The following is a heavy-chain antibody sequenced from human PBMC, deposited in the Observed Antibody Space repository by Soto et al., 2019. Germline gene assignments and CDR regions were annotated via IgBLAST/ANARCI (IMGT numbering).Heavy chain of an antibody. CDR2: IIPIFGTA. Sequence: ASVKVSCKASGGTFSSYAISWVRQAPGQGLEWMGGIIPIFGTANYAQKFQGRVTITADESTSTAYMELSSLRSEDTAVYYCATDYLDIFWAFDIWGQGTMVTVSS. D-gene: IGHD3-3*01. J-gene: IGHJ3*02. CDR1: GGTFSSYA. CDR3: ATDYLDIFWAFDI. V-gene: IGHV1-69*13.